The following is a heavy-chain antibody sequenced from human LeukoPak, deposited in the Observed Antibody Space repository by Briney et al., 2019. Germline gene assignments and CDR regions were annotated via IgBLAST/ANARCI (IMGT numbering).Heavy chain of an antibody. V-gene: IGHV1-18*01. J-gene: IGHJ6*03. CDR1: GFTFTSYG. CDR2: ISAYNGNT. Sequence: GGSLRLSCAASGFTFTSYGISWVRQAPGQGLEWMGWISAYNGNTNYAQKLQGRVTMTTDTSTSTAYMELRSLRSDDTAVYYCARVRGITMIVVANWGYYYMDVWGKGTTVTVSS. D-gene: IGHD3-22*01. CDR3: ARVRGITMIVVANWGYYYMDV.